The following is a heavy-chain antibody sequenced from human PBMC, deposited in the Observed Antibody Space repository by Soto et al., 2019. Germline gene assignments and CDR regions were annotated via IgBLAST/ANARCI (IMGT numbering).Heavy chain of an antibody. CDR2: IIPVLDIA. J-gene: IGHJ4*02. Sequence: QVQLVQSGAEMKRPGSSLKVSCETSGGIFTNYTFHWVRQAPGQGLEWMGWIIPVLDIANYAHKLQGRITITADTSTSTAYLELTSLKFEDTAIYFCAKAPTASSPFDYWGQGTLVTVSS. CDR1: GGIFTNYT. D-gene: IGHD1-26*01. CDR3: AKAPTASSPFDY. V-gene: IGHV1-69*02.